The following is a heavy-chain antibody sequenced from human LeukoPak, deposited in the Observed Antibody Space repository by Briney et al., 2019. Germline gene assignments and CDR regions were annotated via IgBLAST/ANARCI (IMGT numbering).Heavy chain of an antibody. J-gene: IGHJ4*02. CDR3: ARDPTTVVTTPYYFDF. Sequence: SETLTLTCAVPGGSFSGYHWNWIRQSPGKGLEWIGEINDRGHTNYNPSLESRVTISVDTSKNQASLKMNSVIAADTAVYYCARDPTTVVTTPYYFDFCGQGTLGTVSS. CDR1: GGSFSGYH. V-gene: IGHV4-34*01. D-gene: IGHD4-23*01. CDR2: INDRGHT.